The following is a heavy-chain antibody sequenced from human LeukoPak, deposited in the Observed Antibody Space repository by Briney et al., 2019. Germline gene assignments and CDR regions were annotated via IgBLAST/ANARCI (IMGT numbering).Heavy chain of an antibody. Sequence: PGGSLRLSCAASGLTFSTYSMNWVRQAPGKGLEWVSYISSHSRTIYYADSVKGRFTISRDNAKNSLFQQMDSLRAEDTAVYYCASLLRDILPFFDYWGQGTLVTVSS. CDR3: ASLLRDILPFFDY. J-gene: IGHJ4*02. CDR1: GLTFSTYS. CDR2: ISSHSRTI. V-gene: IGHV3-48*01.